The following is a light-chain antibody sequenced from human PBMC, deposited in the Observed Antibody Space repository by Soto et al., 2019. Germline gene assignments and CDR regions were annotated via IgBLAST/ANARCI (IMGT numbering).Light chain of an antibody. V-gene: IGLV1-47*02. CDR1: SSNIGSNY. CDR3: AAWDDSLSGYV. Sequence: QSLLTQPPSASGSPGQRVTIPCSGSSSNIGSNYVYWYQQLPGTAPKLLIYSNNQRPSGVPDRFSGSKSGTSASLAISGLRSEDEADYYCAAWDDSLSGYVFGTGTKVTVL. CDR2: SNN. J-gene: IGLJ1*01.